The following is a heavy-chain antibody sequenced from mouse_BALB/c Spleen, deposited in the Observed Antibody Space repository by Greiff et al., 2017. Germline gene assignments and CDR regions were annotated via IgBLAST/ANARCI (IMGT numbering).Heavy chain of an antibody. CDR3: ARWLPTYYAMDY. J-gene: IGHJ4*01. CDR2: ISYSGST. Sequence: VQLKESGPGLVKPSQSLSLTCTVTGYSITSDYAWNWIRQFPGNKLEWMGYISYSGSTSYNPSLKSRISITRDTSKNQFFLQLNSVTTEDTATYYCARWLPTYYAMDYWGQGTSVTVSS. D-gene: IGHD2-3*01. V-gene: IGHV3-2*02. CDR1: GYSITSDYA.